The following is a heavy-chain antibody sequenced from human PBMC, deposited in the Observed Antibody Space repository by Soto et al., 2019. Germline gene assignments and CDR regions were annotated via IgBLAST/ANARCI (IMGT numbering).Heavy chain of an antibody. D-gene: IGHD5-12*01. Sequence: SGPTLVNPTQTLTLTCTFSGFSLSTSGMCVSWIRQPPGKALEWLALIDWDDDKYYSTSLKTRLNISKDTSKNQVVLTMTNMDPVDTATYYCARIRVATGDFDYWGQGTLVTVSS. CDR3: ARIRVATGDFDY. CDR1: GFSLSTSGMC. J-gene: IGHJ4*02. V-gene: IGHV2-70*01. CDR2: IDWDDDK.